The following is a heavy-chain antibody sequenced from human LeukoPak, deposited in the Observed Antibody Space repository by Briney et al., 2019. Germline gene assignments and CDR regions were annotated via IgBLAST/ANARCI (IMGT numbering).Heavy chain of an antibody. D-gene: IGHD3-16*01. Sequence: GGSLRLSCATSGFTFNNYALHWVRQAPGKGLEWVSGILSNSAAIGYGDSVKGRFTISRDAATNSLYLQMNSLKIEDTALYYCIADTAGDLAFWGRGTLVIVSS. CDR1: GFTFNNYA. J-gene: IGHJ4*02. V-gene: IGHV3-9*01. CDR2: ILSNSAAI. CDR3: IADTAGDLAF.